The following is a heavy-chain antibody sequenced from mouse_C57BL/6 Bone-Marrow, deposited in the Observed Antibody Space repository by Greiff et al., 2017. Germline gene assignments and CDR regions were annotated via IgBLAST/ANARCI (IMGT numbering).Heavy chain of an antibody. D-gene: IGHD1-1*01. CDR1: GYTFTSYG. V-gene: IGHV1-58*01. J-gene: IGHJ4*01. Sequence: EVKLMESGAELVRPGSSVKMSCKTSGYTFTSYGINWVKQRPGQGLEWIGYIYIGNGYTEYNEKFKGKATLTSDTSSSTAYMQLSSLTSEDSAIYFCARYYYGSRYYAMDYWGQGTSVTVSS. CDR2: IYIGNGYT. CDR3: ARYYYGSRYYAMDY.